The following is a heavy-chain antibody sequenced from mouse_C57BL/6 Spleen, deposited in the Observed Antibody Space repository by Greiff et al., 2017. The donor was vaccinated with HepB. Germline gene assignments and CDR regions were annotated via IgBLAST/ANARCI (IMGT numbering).Heavy chain of an antibody. CDR1: GFTFSSYA. Sequence: EVKLVESGGGLVKPGGSLKLSCAASGFTFSSYAMSWVRQTPEKRLEWVATISDGGSYTYYPDNVKGRFTISRDNAKNNLYLQMSHLKSEDTAMYYCARGLFMDYWGQGTSVTVSS. CDR2: ISDGGSYT. CDR3: ARGLFMDY. J-gene: IGHJ4*01. V-gene: IGHV5-4*03. D-gene: IGHD3-1*01.